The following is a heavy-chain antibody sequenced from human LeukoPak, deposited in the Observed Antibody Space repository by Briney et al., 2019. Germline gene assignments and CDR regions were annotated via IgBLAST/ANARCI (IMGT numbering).Heavy chain of an antibody. CDR3: TRGSIAYYYMDV. J-gene: IGHJ6*03. V-gene: IGHV4-61*01. D-gene: IGHD3-22*01. Sequence: SETLFLTCTVSGGSISISSYYWSWIRQPPGKGLEWIGNIYYSGSTNYNPSLKSRVTISVDTSKNQFSLKLSSVTAADTAVYYCTRGSIAYYYMDVWGKGTTVTISS. CDR2: IYYSGST. CDR1: GGSISISSYY.